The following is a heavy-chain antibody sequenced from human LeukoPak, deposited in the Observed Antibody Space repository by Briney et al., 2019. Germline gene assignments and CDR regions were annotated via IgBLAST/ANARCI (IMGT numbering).Heavy chain of an antibody. CDR1: GGSVSSGSYS. Sequence: SETLSLTCTVSGGSVSSGSYSWSWLRQPPGKGLEWIGYIYYSGSTNYNPSLKSRVTISVDTSKNQFSLKLSSVTAADTAVYYCARVVHYDSSGYYSVAVYFDYWGQGTLVTVSA. CDR2: IYYSGST. V-gene: IGHV4-61*01. J-gene: IGHJ4*02. D-gene: IGHD3-22*01. CDR3: ARVVHYDSSGYYSVAVYFDY.